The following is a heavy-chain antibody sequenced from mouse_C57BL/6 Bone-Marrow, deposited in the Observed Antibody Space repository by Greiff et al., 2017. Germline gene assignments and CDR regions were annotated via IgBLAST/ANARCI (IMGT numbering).Heavy chain of an antibody. J-gene: IGHJ2*01. CDR2: IDPSDSYT. CDR1: GYTFTSYW. V-gene: IGHV1-69*01. D-gene: IGHD2-2*01. CDR3: ARGDGYEYFDY. Sequence: QVQLQQPGAELVMPGASVKLSCKASGYTFTSYWMHWVKQRPGQGLEWIGEIDPSDSYTNYNQKFKGKSTLTVDKSSSTAYMQLSSLTSEDSAVYYCARGDGYEYFDYWGQGTTLTVSS.